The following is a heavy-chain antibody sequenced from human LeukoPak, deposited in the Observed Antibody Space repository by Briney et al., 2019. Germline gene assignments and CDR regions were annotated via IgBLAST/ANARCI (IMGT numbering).Heavy chain of an antibody. CDR2: INPSGGST. Sequence: ASVKVSCKASGYTFTSYYMHWVRQAPGQGLEWMGIINPSGGSTSYAQKFQGRVTMTRDTSTGTVYMELSSLRSEDTAVYYCARESLYYYDSSGYDTHDAFDIWGQGTMVTVSS. V-gene: IGHV1-46*01. CDR1: GYTFTSYY. D-gene: IGHD3-22*01. CDR3: ARESLYYYDSSGYDTHDAFDI. J-gene: IGHJ3*02.